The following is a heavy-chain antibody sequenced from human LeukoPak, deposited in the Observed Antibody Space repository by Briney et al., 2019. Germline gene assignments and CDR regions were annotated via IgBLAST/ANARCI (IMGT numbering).Heavy chain of an antibody. CDR3: AKDLGKQSTAYDMDV. CDR2: ITYDGGNR. CDR1: VFIFSSNS. J-gene: IGHJ6*02. D-gene: IGHD6-13*01. V-gene: IGHV3-30*18. Sequence: GCSLRLSYAASVFIFSSNSIHWLRQAPGKGLELLTVITYDGGNRYCADSVKGRFTISRDNSQNTLYLQMNSLRAEDTAVYYCAKDLGKQSTAYDMDVWGQGTTVTVSS.